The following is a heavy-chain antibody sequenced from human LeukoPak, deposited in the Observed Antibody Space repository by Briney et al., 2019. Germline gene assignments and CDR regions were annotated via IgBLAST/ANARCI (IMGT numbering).Heavy chain of an antibody. CDR2: IKQDGSEK. Sequence: GGSLRLSRAASGFTFSSYWMSWVRQAPGKGLEWVANIKQDGSEKYYVDSVKGRFTISRDNAKNSLYLQMNSLRAEDTAVYYCARHSLYYYDSSGYYHDYWGQGTLVTVSS. CDR1: GFTFSSYW. D-gene: IGHD3-22*01. CDR3: ARHSLYYYDSSGYYHDY. J-gene: IGHJ4*02. V-gene: IGHV3-7*01.